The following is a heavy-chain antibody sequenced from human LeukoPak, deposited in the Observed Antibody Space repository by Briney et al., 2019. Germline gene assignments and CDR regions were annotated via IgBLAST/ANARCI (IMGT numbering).Heavy chain of an antibody. Sequence: PGGSLRLSCAASGFTFSSYWMSWVRQAPGKGLEWVANIKQDGSEKYYVDSVKGRFTISRDNAKNSLYLQMNGLRAEDTAVYYCARDYGDYVFDYWGQGTLVTVSS. J-gene: IGHJ4*02. D-gene: IGHD4-17*01. V-gene: IGHV3-7*01. CDR3: ARDYGDYVFDY. CDR1: GFTFSSYW. CDR2: IKQDGSEK.